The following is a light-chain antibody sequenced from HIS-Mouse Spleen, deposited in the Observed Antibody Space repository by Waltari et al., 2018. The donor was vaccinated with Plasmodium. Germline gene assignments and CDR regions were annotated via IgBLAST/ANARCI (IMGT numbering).Light chain of an antibody. V-gene: IGKV1-5*03. CDR3: QQYNSYSWT. J-gene: IGKJ1*01. CDR1: QSISSR. CDR2: KAS. Sequence: DIQMTQSPSTLSASVGDRVNITCRASQSISSRFAWYQQKPGKAPKLLIYKASSLESGVPSRFSGSGSGTEFTLTISSLQPDDFATYYCQQYNSYSWTFGQGTKVEIK.